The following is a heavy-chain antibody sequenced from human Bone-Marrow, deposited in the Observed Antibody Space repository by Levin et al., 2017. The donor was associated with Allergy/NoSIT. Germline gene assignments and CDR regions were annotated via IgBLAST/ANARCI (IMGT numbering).Heavy chain of an antibody. CDR1: GFSFNKAW. D-gene: IGHD3-16*01. V-gene: IGHV3-15*01. CDR3: TRTFLPSVWSSSYPYRSDYYYTMDV. Sequence: GGSLRLSCAASGFSFNKAWLGWVRQAPGKGLEWVGHSQSKTEGGTRYYAAPVKGRFTISRDDSKDTLFLQMNGLTTEDTAVYYCTRTFLPSVWSSSYPYRSDYYYTMDVWGQGTTVTVSS. J-gene: IGHJ6*02. CDR2: SQSKTEGGTR.